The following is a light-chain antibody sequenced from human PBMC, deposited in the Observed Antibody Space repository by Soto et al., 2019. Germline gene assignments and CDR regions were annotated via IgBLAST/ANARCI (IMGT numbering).Light chain of an antibody. J-gene: IGLJ1*01. CDR2: TNN. V-gene: IGLV1-44*01. CDR3: AAWDDSLSGYV. Sequence: QSMLTQPPSASGTPGQRVTISCSGSSSNIGRNTVNWYQQLPGTAPKLLIYTNNQRPSGVPDRFSGSKSGTSASLAISGLQSEDEADYYCAAWDDSLSGYVFGTGTKLTVL. CDR1: SSNIGRNT.